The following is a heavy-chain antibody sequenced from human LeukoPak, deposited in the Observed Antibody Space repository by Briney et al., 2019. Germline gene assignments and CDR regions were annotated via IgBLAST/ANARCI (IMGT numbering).Heavy chain of an antibody. Sequence: RQRPGXXXXWMGIIYPGDSDTRYSPSFQGQVTISADKSISTAYLQWSSLKASDTAMYYCARHGSGSALDYWGQGTLVTVSS. V-gene: IGHV5-51*01. J-gene: IGHJ4*02. D-gene: IGHD3-22*01. CDR3: ARHGSGSALDY. CDR2: IYPGDSDT.